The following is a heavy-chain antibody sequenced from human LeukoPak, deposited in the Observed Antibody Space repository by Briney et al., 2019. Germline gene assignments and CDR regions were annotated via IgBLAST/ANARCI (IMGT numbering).Heavy chain of an antibody. CDR1: GYTLTGYY. D-gene: IGHD5-12*01. CDR3: ARDIGYSGYDPHY. J-gene: IGHJ4*02. Sequence: ASVKVSCKASGYTLTGYYMHWVRQAPGQGLEWMGWINPNSGGTNYAQKFQGRVTMTRDTSISTAYMELSRLRSDDTAVYYCARDIGYSGYDPHYWGQGTLVTVSS. V-gene: IGHV1-2*02. CDR2: INPNSGGT.